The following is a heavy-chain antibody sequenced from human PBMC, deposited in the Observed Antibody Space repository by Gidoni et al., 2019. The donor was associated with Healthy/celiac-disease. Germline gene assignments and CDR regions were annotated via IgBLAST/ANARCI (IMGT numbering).Heavy chain of an antibody. Sequence: QVQLVQSGAEVKKPGSSVKVSCKASGGTFSSYTISWVRQAPGQGLEWMGRIIPILGIANYAQKFQGRVTITADKSTSTAYMELSSLRSEDTAVYYCARGGYEVGATTQPEYYYYGMDVWGQGTTVTVSS. CDR1: GGTFSSYT. CDR3: ARGGYEVGATTQPEYYYYGMDV. D-gene: IGHD1-26*01. J-gene: IGHJ6*02. V-gene: IGHV1-69*02. CDR2: IIPILGIA.